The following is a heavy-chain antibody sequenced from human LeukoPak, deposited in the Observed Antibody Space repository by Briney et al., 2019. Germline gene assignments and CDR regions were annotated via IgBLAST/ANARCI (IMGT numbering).Heavy chain of an antibody. CDR1: GGSISSGGYS. D-gene: IGHD1-1*01. CDR3: ARAPLEPYYFDY. CDR2: IYHSGST. J-gene: IGHJ4*02. Sequence: SQTLSLTCAVSGGSISSGGYSWSWIRQPPGKGLEWIGYIYHSGSTYYNPSLKSRVTISVDRSKNQFSLKLSSVTAADTAVYFCARAPLEPYYFDYWGQGTLVTVSS. V-gene: IGHV4-30-2*01.